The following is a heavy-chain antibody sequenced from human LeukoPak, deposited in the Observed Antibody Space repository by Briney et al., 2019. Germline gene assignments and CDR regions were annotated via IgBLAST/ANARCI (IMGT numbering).Heavy chain of an antibody. CDR1: GFTFSSYA. CDR2: ISYDGSNK. Sequence: GGSLRLSCAAPGFTFSSYAMHWVRQAPSKGLEWVAVISYDGSNKYYADSVKGRFTISRDNSKNTLYLQMNSLRAEDTAVYYCARLNDAFDIWGQGTMVTVSS. V-gene: IGHV3-30-3*01. CDR3: ARLNDAFDI. J-gene: IGHJ3*02.